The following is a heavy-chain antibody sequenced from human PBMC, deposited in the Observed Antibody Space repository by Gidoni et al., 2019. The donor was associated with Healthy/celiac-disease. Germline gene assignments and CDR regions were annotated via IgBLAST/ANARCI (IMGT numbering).Heavy chain of an antibody. Sequence: QVQLQESGPGLVKPSQTLSLTCTVPGGSISSGGYYWSWIRQHPGKGLEWIGYIYYSGSTYYNPSLKSRVTISVDTSKNQFSLKLSSVTAADTAVYYCARDRGIRVASAPYGMDVWGQGTTVTVSS. CDR3: ARDRGIRVASAPYGMDV. J-gene: IGHJ6*02. CDR1: GGSISSGGYY. CDR2: IYYSGST. D-gene: IGHD3-10*01. V-gene: IGHV4-31*03.